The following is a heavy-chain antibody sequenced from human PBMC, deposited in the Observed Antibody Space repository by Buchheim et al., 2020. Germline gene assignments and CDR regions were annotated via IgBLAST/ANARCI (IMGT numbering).Heavy chain of an antibody. CDR1: GGSVSSGSYY. Sequence: QVQLQESGPGLVKPSETLSLTCTVSGGSVSSGSYYWSWIRQPPGKGLEWIGYIYYSGSTNYNPSLKSRVTISVDTSKNQFYLKLSSVTAADTAVYYCARVLGYSSSWYPMYYFDYWGQGTL. V-gene: IGHV4-61*01. CDR3: ARVLGYSSSWYPMYYFDY. J-gene: IGHJ4*02. D-gene: IGHD6-13*01. CDR2: IYYSGST.